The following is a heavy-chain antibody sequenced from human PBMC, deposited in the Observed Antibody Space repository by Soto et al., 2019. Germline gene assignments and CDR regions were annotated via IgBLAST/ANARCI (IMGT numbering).Heavy chain of an antibody. J-gene: IGHJ4*02. CDR1: GGTFSSYA. CDR3: ASPYYDFWSGATYYFDY. Sequence: QAQLVQSGAEVKKPGSSVKVSCKASGGTFSSYAISWVRQAPGQGLEWMGGIIPIFGTANYAQKFQGRVTITADESTSTAYMELSSLRSEDTAVYYCASPYYDFWSGATYYFDYWGQGTLVTVSS. CDR2: IIPIFGTA. D-gene: IGHD3-3*01. V-gene: IGHV1-69*01.